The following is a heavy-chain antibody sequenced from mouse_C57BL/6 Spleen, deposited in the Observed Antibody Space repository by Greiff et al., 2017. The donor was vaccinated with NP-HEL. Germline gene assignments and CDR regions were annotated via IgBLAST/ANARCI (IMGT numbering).Heavy chain of an antibody. D-gene: IGHD4-1*01. CDR3: ARQTGTGTYYAMDY. CDR1: GFSLTSYG. V-gene: IGHV2-6-1*01. CDR2: IWSDGST. Sequence: VQVVESGPGLVAPSQSLSITCTVSGFSLTSYGVHWVRQPPGKGLEWLVVIWSDGSTTYNSALKSRLSISKDNSKSQVFLKMNSLQTDDTAMYYCARQTGTGTYYAMDYWGQGTSVTVSS. J-gene: IGHJ4*01.